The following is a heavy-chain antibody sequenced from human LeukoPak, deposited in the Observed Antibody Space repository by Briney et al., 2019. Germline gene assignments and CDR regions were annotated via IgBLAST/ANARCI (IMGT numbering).Heavy chain of an antibody. CDR3: AKGLLRFLEWSFDP. CDR1: GFTFSSYG. D-gene: IGHD3-3*01. V-gene: IGHV3-30*02. J-gene: IGHJ5*02. Sequence: GGSLRLSCAASGFTFSSYGMHWVRQAPGKGLEWVAFIRYDGSNKYYADSVKGRFTISRDNSKNTLYLQMNSLRAEDTAVYYCAKGLLRFLEWSFDPWGQGTLVTVSS. CDR2: IRYDGSNK.